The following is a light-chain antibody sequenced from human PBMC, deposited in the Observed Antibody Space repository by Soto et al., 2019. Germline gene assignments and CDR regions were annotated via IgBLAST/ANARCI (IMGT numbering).Light chain of an antibody. CDR1: QSVSNN. J-gene: IGKJ1*01. CDR3: HQYNDWPPA. Sequence: EIVLTQSPATLSVSPGERATLSCRASQSVSNNLAWYHQKPGQAPRLLIYGPSTRASGIPARFSGSGYGREFTLTISSLQSEDYGVYYCHQYNDWPPAFGQGTKVDIK. CDR2: GPS. V-gene: IGKV3-15*01.